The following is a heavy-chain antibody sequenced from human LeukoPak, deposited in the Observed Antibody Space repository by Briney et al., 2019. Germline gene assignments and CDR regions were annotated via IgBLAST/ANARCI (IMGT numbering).Heavy chain of an antibody. CDR2: INPNSGGT. CDR3: ARGRIDGVAAADYYFDY. CDR1: GYTFTGYY. D-gene: IGHD6-13*01. J-gene: IGHJ4*02. V-gene: IGHV1-2*04. Sequence: ASVKVSCKASGYTFTGYYMHWVRQAPGQGLEWMGWINPNSGGTNYAQKFQGWVTMTRDTSISTAYMELSRLRSDDTAVYYCARGRIDGVAAADYYFDYWGQGTLVTVSS.